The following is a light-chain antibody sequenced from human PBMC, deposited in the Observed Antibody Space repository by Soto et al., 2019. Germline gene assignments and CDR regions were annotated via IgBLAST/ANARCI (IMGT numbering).Light chain of an antibody. CDR2: EAS. V-gene: IGKV1-5*03. CDR1: QSVAKW. J-gene: IGKJ1*01. CDR3: QQYNRYSTWT. Sequence: DIQMTQSPSTLSASVGDRVAITCRASQSVAKWLAWYQQRPGKAPKLLIFEASTLGSGVPSRFSGNGYGTECTLTINSLQPDDFAAYYCQQYNRYSTWTFGQGTKVEIK.